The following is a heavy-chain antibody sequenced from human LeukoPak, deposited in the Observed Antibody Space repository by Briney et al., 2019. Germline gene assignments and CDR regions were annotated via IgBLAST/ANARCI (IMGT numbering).Heavy chain of an antibody. V-gene: IGHV4-39*07. J-gene: IGHJ4*02. Sequence: SETLSLTCTVSGGSISSSSYYWGWIRQPPGKGLEWIGSIYYSGSTYYNPSLKSRVTISLDTSKNQFSLNLSSVTAADTAVYYCARTSTYYDFWSGYRDFDYWGQGTLVTVSS. CDR3: ARTSTYYDFWSGYRDFDY. CDR1: GGSISSSSYY. CDR2: IYYSGST. D-gene: IGHD3-3*01.